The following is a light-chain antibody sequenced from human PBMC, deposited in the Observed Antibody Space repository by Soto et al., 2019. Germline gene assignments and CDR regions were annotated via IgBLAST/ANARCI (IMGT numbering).Light chain of an antibody. CDR3: CSYAGTGVDYYV. CDR1: SSDIGAYDY. J-gene: IGLJ1*01. Sequence: QSVLTQPASLSGSPGQAITISCTGTSSDIGAYDYVSWFQQHPGKAPKLMISEVNNRPSGVSNRFSGSKSGNTAYLTISGLQVEAEADYYCCSYAGTGVDYYVFGSGTKVTVL. CDR2: EVN. V-gene: IGLV2-14*01.